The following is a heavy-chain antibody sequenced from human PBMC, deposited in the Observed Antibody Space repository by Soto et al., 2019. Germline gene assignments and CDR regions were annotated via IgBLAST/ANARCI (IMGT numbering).Heavy chain of an antibody. J-gene: IGHJ4*02. CDR3: ARGSTDSYPGSRIFGF. V-gene: IGHV3-23*01. CDR2: ITDTGGDA. D-gene: IGHD3-10*01. CDR1: GLTFGSRA. Sequence: GSLRLSCVASGLTFGSRAMSWVRQAPGEGLQWVSTITDTGGDAKYADSVRGRFVISRDNSKKTLYLQMTSLTAEDSAMYYCARGSTDSYPGSRIFGFWGRGTLVTVSS.